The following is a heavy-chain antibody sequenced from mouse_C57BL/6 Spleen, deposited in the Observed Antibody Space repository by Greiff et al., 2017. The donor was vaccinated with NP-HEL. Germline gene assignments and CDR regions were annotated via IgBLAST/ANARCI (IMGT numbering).Heavy chain of an antibody. D-gene: IGHD3-2*02. V-gene: IGHV1-15*01. CDR2: IDPETGGT. Sequence: QVQLKESGAELVRPGASVTLSCKASGYTFTDYEMHWVKQTPVHGLEWIGAIDPETGGTAYNQKFKGKAILTADKSSSTAYMELRSLTSEDSAVYYCTRGQLRDYWGQGTTLTVSS. J-gene: IGHJ2*01. CDR1: GYTFTDYE. CDR3: TRGQLRDY.